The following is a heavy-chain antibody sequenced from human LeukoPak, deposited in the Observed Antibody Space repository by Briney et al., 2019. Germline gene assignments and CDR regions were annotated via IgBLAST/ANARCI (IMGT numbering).Heavy chain of an antibody. J-gene: IGHJ4*02. CDR3: ARNSPSRVGATDY. CDR1: GGSISGYY. CDR2: SYYSGST. Sequence: PSETLSLTCAVSGGSISGYYWSWIRQPPGKGLEWIGFSYYSGSTNYNPSLESRVTISVDTSKNQFSLRVSSVTAADTALYYCARNSPSRVGATDYWGPGILVTVSS. V-gene: IGHV4-59*08. D-gene: IGHD1-26*01.